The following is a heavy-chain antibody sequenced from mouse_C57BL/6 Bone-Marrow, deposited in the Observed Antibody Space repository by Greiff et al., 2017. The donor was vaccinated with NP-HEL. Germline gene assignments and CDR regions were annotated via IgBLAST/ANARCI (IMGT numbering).Heavy chain of an antibody. V-gene: IGHV1-61*01. CDR3: ARDYGFYAMDY. Sequence: VQLQQPGAELVRPGSSVKLSCKASGYTFTSYWMDWVKQRPGQGLEWIGNIYPSDSETHYNQKFKDKATLTVDKSSSTAYMQLGSLTSEDSAVYYCARDYGFYAMDYWGQGTSVTVSS. CDR2: IYPSDSET. CDR1: GYTFTSYW. J-gene: IGHJ4*01. D-gene: IGHD1-1*01.